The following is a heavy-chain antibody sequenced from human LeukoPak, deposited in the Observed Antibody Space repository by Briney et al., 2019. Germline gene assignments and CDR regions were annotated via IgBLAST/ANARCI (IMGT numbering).Heavy chain of an antibody. V-gene: IGHV1-46*01. CDR3: ASSYCSSTSCYPSGYFDY. CDR2: INPSGGST. D-gene: IGHD2-2*01. J-gene: IGHJ4*02. Sequence: ASVKVSCKASGYTFTSYYMHWVRQAPGQGLEWMGIINPSGGSTSYAQKFQGRVTTTRDTSTSTVYMELSSLRSEDTAVYYCASSYCSSTSCYPSGYFDYWGQGTLVTVSS. CDR1: GYTFTSYY.